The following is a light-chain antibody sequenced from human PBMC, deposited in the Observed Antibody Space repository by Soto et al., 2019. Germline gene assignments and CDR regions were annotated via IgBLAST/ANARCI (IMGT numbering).Light chain of an antibody. Sequence: EIVLTQSPATLSLSPGERATLSCRASQSVSSYLAWYQQKPGQAPRLLIYDASNRATGIPARFSGSGSGTDFTLTISSLEPEEFAVYYCQQRSNWPRITFGGGNKVEIK. CDR1: QSVSSY. CDR3: QQRSNWPRIT. CDR2: DAS. V-gene: IGKV3-11*01. J-gene: IGKJ4*01.